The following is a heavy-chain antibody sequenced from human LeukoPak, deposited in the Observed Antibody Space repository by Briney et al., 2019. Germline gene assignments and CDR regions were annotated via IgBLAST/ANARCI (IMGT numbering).Heavy chain of an antibody. V-gene: IGHV4-39*01. J-gene: IGHJ6*03. Sequence: SETLSLTCTVSGGSISSSSYYWGWIRQPPGKGLEWIGSIYYSGSTYYNPSLKSRVTISVDTSKNQFSLKLSSVTAADTAVYYCARRLVFYIRYFDTTGMDVWGKGTTVTASS. CDR1: GGSISSSSYY. CDR2: IYYSGST. CDR3: ARRLVFYIRYFDTTGMDV. D-gene: IGHD3-9*01.